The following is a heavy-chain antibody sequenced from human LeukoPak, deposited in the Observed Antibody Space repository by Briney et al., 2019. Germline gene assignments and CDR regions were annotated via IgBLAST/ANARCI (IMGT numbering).Heavy chain of an antibody. D-gene: IGHD2-2*01. Sequence: SETLSLTCTVSGGSVSSSSYYWGWIRQPPGKGLEWIGSIYYSGSTYYNPSLKSRVTISVDKSKNQFSLKLSSVTAADTAVYYCARVGSPAAYAFDIWGQGTMVTVSS. V-gene: IGHV4-39*07. CDR1: GGSVSSSSYY. CDR3: ARVGSPAAYAFDI. CDR2: IYYSGST. J-gene: IGHJ3*02.